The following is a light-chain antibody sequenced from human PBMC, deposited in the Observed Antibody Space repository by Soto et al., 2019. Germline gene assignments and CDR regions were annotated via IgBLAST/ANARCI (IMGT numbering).Light chain of an antibody. V-gene: IGLV3-25*02. CDR1: ALPKQY. CDR2: KDS. J-gene: IGLJ3*02. Sequence: SYELTQPPSVSVSPGQTARITCSGDALPKQYAYWYQQKPGQAPVLVIYKDSERPSGIPERFSGSRSGSSASLAISGLQSGDEADYYCASWEDSLNGWVIGGGTKLTVL. CDR3: ASWEDSLNGWV.